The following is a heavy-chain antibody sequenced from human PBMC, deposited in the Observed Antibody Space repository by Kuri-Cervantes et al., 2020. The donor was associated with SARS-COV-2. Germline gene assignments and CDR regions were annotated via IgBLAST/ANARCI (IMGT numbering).Heavy chain of an antibody. J-gene: IGHJ6*02. CDR3: TSNDPRRAYYYYGMDV. V-gene: IGHV3-73*01. CDR2: IRSKANSYAT. D-gene: IGHD1-1*01. Sequence: GSLRLSCAASGFTFSGSAMHWVRQASGKGLEWVGRIRSKANSYATAYAASVKGRFTISRDDSKNTAYLQMNSLKTEDTAVYYCTSNDPRRAYYYYGMDVWGQGTTVTVSS. CDR1: GFTFSGSA.